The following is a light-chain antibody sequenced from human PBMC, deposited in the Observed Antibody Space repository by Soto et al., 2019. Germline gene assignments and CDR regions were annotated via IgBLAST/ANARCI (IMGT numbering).Light chain of an antibody. CDR2: KAS. CDR3: QHYNTYSQMWT. CDR1: QSISSW. Sequence: DIQMTQSPSTLSASVGDRVTITCRVSQSISSWLAWYQQKPGKAPNLLIYKASSLESGVPSRFSGSGSGTEFTLTISSLQPDDFATYYCQHYNTYSQMWTFGQGTKVEIK. V-gene: IGKV1-5*03. J-gene: IGKJ1*01.